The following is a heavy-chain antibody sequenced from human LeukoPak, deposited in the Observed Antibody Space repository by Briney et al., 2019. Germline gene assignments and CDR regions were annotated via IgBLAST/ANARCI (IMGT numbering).Heavy chain of an antibody. Sequence: ASVKVSCKASGYTFTSYDINWVRQATGQGLEWMGWMNPNSGNTGYAQKFQGRVTMTRNTSIRTAYMELSSLRSVDTAVYYCTRARDCGDGGCYPESDPWGQGTLVTVSS. D-gene: IGHD2-15*01. CDR2: MNPNSGNT. CDR1: GYTFTSYD. CDR3: TRARDCGDGGCYPESDP. V-gene: IGHV1-8*01. J-gene: IGHJ5*02.